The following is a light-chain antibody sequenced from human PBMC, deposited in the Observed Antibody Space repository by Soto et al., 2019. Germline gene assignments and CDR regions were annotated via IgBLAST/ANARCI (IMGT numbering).Light chain of an antibody. CDR2: GAS. CDR1: QSVSSSY. V-gene: IGKV3-20*01. Sequence: EIVLTQSPGTLSLSPGERATLSCRASQSVSSSYLAWYQQKPGQAPRLLIYGASSRATGIPDRFSGSGSGTDFTLNISRLEPEDCAVYYCQQYGSSLFTFGPRTKVDIK. J-gene: IGKJ3*01. CDR3: QQYGSSLFT.